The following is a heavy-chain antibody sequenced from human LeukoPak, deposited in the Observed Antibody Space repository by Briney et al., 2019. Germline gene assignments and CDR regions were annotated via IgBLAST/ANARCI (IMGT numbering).Heavy chain of an antibody. D-gene: IGHD5-18*01. CDR1: GFTFSSYS. Sequence: GGPLRLSCAASGFTFSSYSMNWVRQAPGKGLEWVSSISSSSSYIYYADSVKGRFTISRDNAKNSLYLQMNSLRAEDTAVYYCAGSEYSYGYVYAYWGQGTLVTVSS. CDR3: AGSEYSYGYVYAY. V-gene: IGHV3-21*01. CDR2: ISSSSSYI. J-gene: IGHJ4*02.